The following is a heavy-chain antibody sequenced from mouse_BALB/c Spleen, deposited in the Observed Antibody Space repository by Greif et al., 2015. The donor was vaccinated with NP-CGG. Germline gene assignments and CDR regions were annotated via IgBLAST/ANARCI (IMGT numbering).Heavy chain of an antibody. Sequence: EVMLVESGGGLVQPGGSLRLSCATSGFTFTDYYMIWFRQPPGKALEWLGFIRTKANGYTTEYSASVKGRFTISRDNSQIILYLQMNTLRAEDIATYCCARYSRGVYFDYWGKGTTLTVSS. CDR2: IRTKANGYTT. J-gene: IGHJ2*01. CDR1: GFTFTDYY. V-gene: IGHV7-3*02. CDR3: ARYSRGVYFDY.